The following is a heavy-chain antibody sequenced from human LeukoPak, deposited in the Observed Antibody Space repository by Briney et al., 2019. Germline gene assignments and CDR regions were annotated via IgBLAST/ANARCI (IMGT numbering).Heavy chain of an antibody. D-gene: IGHD1-26*01. CDR2: ISGGGGTT. CDR3: AKAIVGATN. V-gene: IGHV3-23*01. CDR1: GFTFVSYA. J-gene: IGHJ4*02. Sequence: GGSLRLSCAASGFTFVSYAMNWVRQAPGKGLEWVSAISGGGGTTYYADSVKGRFTSSRDNSKNTLYLQMNSLRAEDTAVYYCAKAIVGATNWGQGTLVTVSS.